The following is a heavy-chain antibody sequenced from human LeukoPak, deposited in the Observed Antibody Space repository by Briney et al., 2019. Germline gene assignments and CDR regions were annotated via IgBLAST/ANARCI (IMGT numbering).Heavy chain of an antibody. Sequence: PGGSLRLSCAASGFTVSSNYMKWVRQAPGKGLEWVAVIYSGGNTYYADSVKGRFTISRDNSKNMLYLQMNSLRAEDTAVYYCARASAKGGYCSSTSCSLEYWGQGTLVTVSS. D-gene: IGHD2-2*01. J-gene: IGHJ4*02. CDR1: GFTVSSNY. CDR3: ARASAKGGYCSSTSCSLEY. V-gene: IGHV3-66*01. CDR2: IYSGGNT.